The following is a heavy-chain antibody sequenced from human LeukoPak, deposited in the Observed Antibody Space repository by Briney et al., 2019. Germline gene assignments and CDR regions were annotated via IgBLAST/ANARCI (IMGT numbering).Heavy chain of an antibody. CDR1: GGSISSSSYY. D-gene: IGHD5/OR15-5a*01. Sequence: PSETLSLTCTVSGGSISSSSYYWGWIRQPPGKGLEWIGSIYYSGSTYYNPSLKSRVTISVDTSKNQFSLKLSSVTAADTAVYYCARVYDLIFDYWGQGTLVTVSS. CDR2: IYYSGST. J-gene: IGHJ4*02. CDR3: ARVYDLIFDY. V-gene: IGHV4-39*07.